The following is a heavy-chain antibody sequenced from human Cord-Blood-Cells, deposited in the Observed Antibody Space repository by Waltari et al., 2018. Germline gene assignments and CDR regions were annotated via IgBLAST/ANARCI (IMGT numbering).Heavy chain of an antibody. J-gene: IGHJ3*02. CDR2: IYYSGST. CDR3: ASSDYYDSSGYLTPGEDAFDI. CDR1: GGSISSYY. Sequence: QVQLQESGPGLVKPSETLSLTCTVSGGSISSYYWSWIRQPPGKGLEWIGYIYYSGSTTYNPPLKRRVTISVDTSKNQFSRKLSSVTAADTAVYYCASSDYYDSSGYLTPGEDAFDIWGQGTMVTVSS. V-gene: IGHV4-59*08. D-gene: IGHD3-22*01.